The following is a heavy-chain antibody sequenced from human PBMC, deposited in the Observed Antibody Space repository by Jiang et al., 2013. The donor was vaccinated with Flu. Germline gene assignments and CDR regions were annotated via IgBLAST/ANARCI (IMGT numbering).Heavy chain of an antibody. Sequence: SSYAMSWVRQAPGKGLEWVSAISGSGGSTYYADSVKGRFTISRDNSKNTLYLQMNSLRAEDTAVYYCAKCGGYDYVWGSYRSPLGTERDYYYYGMDVWGQGTTVTVSS. J-gene: IGHJ6*02. CDR2: ISGSGGST. CDR1: SSYA. V-gene: IGHV3-23*01. D-gene: IGHD3-16*02. CDR3: AKCGGYDYVWGSYRSPLGTERDYYYYGMDV.